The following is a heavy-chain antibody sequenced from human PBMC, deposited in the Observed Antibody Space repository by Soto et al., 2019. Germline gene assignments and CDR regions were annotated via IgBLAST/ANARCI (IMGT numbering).Heavy chain of an antibody. D-gene: IGHD2-2*01. CDR2: IYHSGST. V-gene: IGHV4-30-2*01. CDR1: GGSISSGGYS. Sequence: TLSPTCAVSGGSISSGGYSWSWIRQPPGKGLEWIGYIYHSGSTYYNPSLKSRVTISVDRSKNQFSLKLSSVTAADTAVYYCARVPDRWGQGTLVTSPQ. CDR3: ARVPDR. J-gene: IGHJ5*02.